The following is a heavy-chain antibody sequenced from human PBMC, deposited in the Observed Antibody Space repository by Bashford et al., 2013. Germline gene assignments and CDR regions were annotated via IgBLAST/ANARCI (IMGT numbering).Heavy chain of an antibody. D-gene: IGHD4-17*01. J-gene: IGHJ3*02. V-gene: IGHV1-46*04. Sequence: VASVKVSCKASGYTFTTYYLNWVRQAPGQGLEWMGIINPSGGGTTYAQKLQGRVTITGDTSTSTVYMELSSLRSEDTAVYYCARRGXTTVTTYYAFDIWGQGTMVHRLL. CDR1: GYTFTTYY. CDR3: ARRGXTTVTTYYAFDI. CDR2: INPSGGGT.